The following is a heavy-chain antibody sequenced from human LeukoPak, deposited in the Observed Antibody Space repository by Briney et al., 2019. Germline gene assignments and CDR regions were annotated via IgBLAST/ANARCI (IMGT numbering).Heavy chain of an antibody. V-gene: IGHV3-7*01. J-gene: IGHJ4*02. CDR1: GFTFSSYW. CDR2: MNIDGSEK. CDR3: ARNPVEWELLLDY. Sequence: GGSLRLSCAASGFTFSSYWMGWVRQAPGKRLEWVANMNIDGSEKYYADSAKGRFTISRDNARNSVYLQMNSLRVEDTAVYYCARNPVEWELLLDYWGQGTLVTVSS. D-gene: IGHD1-26*01.